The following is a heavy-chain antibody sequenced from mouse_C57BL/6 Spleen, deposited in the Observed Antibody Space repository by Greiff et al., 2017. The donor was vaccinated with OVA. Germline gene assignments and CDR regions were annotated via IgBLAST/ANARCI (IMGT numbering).Heavy chain of an antibody. CDR2: IWWDDDK. D-gene: IGHD1-1*01. CDR3: ARSVVVPLGYFDV. Sequence: QVTLKESGPGILQPSQTLSLTCSFSGFSLSTFGMGVGWIRQPSGKGLEWLAHIWWDDDKYYNPALKSRLTISKDTSKNQVFLMIANVDTADTATYYCARSVVVPLGYFDVWGTGTTVTVSS. CDR1: GFSLSTFGMG. J-gene: IGHJ1*03. V-gene: IGHV8-8*01.